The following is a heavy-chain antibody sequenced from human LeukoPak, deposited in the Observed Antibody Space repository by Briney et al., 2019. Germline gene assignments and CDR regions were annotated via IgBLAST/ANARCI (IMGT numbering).Heavy chain of an antibody. J-gene: IGHJ4*02. D-gene: IGHD3-16*01. CDR2: IYYSGST. CDR1: GGSISSSSYY. Sequence: PSETLSLTCTVSGGSISSSSYYWGWIRQPPGKGLEWIGNIYYSGSTYYNPSLKSRVTISVDTSKNQFSLKLSSVTAADTAVYYCARGMGEADYWGQGTLVTVSS. CDR3: ARGMGEADY. V-gene: IGHV4-39*07.